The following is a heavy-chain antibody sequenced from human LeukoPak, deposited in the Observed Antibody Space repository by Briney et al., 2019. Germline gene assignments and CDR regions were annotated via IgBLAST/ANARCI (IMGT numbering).Heavy chain of an antibody. CDR2: IYYSGST. CDR3: AKGPASYIAPQYFQH. CDR1: GGSFSSYY. V-gene: IGHV4-59*01. J-gene: IGHJ1*01. D-gene: IGHD2-21*01. Sequence: SETLSLTCAVYGGSFSSYYWSWIRQPPGKGLEWIGYIYYSGSTNYNPSLKSRVTISVDTSKNQFSLKLSSVTAADTAVYYCAKGPASYIAPQYFQHWGQATLVTVSS.